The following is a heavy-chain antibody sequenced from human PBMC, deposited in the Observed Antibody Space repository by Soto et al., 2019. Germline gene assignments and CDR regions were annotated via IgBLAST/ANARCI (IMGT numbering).Heavy chain of an antibody. CDR2: INTGNGNI. CDR1: GYTFTSYE. CDR3: ARGRGGGNAAWLDS. Sequence: QVQLVRSGAEVKKPGASVKVSCKASGYTFTSYEMQWVRQAPGQRLEWMGWINTGNGNIRYSQNFPGRVIITRDTSASTAYMELSSLRSEYTAVNYCARGRGGGNAAWLDSWGQGTLVTVS. V-gene: IGHV1-3*04. D-gene: IGHD3-10*01. J-gene: IGHJ5*01.